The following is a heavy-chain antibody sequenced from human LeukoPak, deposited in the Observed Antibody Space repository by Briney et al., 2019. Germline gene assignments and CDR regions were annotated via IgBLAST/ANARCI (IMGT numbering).Heavy chain of an antibody. D-gene: IGHD6-13*01. CDR3: TRSPSSGSFVFDY. Sequence: TGGSLRLSCAASGFTFSDYYMEWVRQAPGKGLGWVGRIRNQANGRTTEYATSVRGRFIISRDGSQNSIYLQMNSLKTEDTAVYYCTRSPSSGSFVFDYWGQGTLVTVSS. CDR1: GFTFSDYY. CDR2: IRNQANGRTT. J-gene: IGHJ4*02. V-gene: IGHV3-72*01.